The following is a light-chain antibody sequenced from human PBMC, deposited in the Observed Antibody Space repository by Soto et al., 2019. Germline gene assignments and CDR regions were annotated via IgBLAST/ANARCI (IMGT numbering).Light chain of an antibody. Sequence: DIQMTQSPSAVSASVGDRVTITCRASQDISSRLAWYQQKAGKAPKLLISDASRLQSGVPSRFSGGESGTEFSLTISSLQPEDFATYYCHQAHSFPFTFGPGTKVEIK. V-gene: IGKV1-12*01. CDR2: DAS. CDR3: HQAHSFPFT. CDR1: QDISSR. J-gene: IGKJ3*01.